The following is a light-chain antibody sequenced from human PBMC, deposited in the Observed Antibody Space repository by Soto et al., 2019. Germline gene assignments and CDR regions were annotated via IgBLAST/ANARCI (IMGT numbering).Light chain of an antibody. CDR2: DAS. CDR3: QQRNTRPWT. CDR1: QSVSSY. Sequence: ETVLTQSPATLSLSPGERATLSCRASQSVSSYLVWYQQKSGQAPRLLIYDASNRATGIPARFSGSGSGTDFTLTISSLEPEDFAVYYCQQRNTRPWTFCQGTKVEIK. J-gene: IGKJ1*01. V-gene: IGKV3-11*01.